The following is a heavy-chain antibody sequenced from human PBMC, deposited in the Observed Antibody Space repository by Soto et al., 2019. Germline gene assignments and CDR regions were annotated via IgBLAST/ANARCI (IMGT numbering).Heavy chain of an antibody. CDR3: ARDPEGFDS. CDR1: GGSINSSRYY. Sequence: PSETLSLTCSVSGGSINSSRYYWGWIRQAPGKGLEWIGNLYHSGNTYYNPSLTSRVSISGDASQSQFSLRVSSVTAADTAVYYCARDPEGFDSWGQGTLVTVSS. CDR2: LYHSGNT. V-gene: IGHV4-39*02. J-gene: IGHJ5*01.